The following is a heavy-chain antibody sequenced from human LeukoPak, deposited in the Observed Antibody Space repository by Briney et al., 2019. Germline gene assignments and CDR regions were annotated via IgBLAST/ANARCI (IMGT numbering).Heavy chain of an antibody. J-gene: IGHJ4*02. D-gene: IGHD4-17*01. CDR2: IYYSGST. CDR3: ASGTVTKGFDY. V-gene: IGHV4-31*03. Sequence: SETLPLTCTVSVGSISSGGYYWSWIRQHPGKGLEWIGYIYYSGSTYCNPSLKSRVTISVDTSKNQFSLKLSSVTAADTAVYYCASGTVTKGFDYWGQGTLVTVSS. CDR1: VGSISSGGYY.